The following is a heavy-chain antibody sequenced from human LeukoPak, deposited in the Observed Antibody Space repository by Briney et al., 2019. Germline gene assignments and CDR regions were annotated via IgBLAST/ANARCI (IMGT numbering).Heavy chain of an antibody. V-gene: IGHV1-2*02. CDR1: GYIFTDYY. Sequence: ASVKVSCKASGYIFTDYYIHWVRQARGQGLEWMGWINPNSSGTYFAQSFEARVTLSRDTSINTAYMEMRGLTSDDTAIYYCAKSQYSFGSGSTRPLFDHWGQGTLVTVSS. J-gene: IGHJ4*02. D-gene: IGHD3-10*01. CDR3: AKSQYSFGSGSTRPLFDH. CDR2: INPNSSGT.